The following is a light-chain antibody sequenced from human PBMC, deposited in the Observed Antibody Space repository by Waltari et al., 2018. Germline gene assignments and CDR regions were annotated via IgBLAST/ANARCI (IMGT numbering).Light chain of an antibody. CDR1: QRISTY. CDR2: DAS. Sequence: VLTQSPATLSLSPGAGATLPCRASQRISTYLAWFQQRPGQAPRLLIYDASNRAAGVPARFSGSGSGTDFTLSISSLEPEDFAVYYCHQRGSWPITFGQGTRLEIK. V-gene: IGKV3-11*01. CDR3: HQRGSWPIT. J-gene: IGKJ5*01.